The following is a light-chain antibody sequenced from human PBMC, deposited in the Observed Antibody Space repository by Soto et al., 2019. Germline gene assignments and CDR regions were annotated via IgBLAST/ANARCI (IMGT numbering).Light chain of an antibody. CDR1: QSISSY. Sequence: DIQITQSPSPLSASVGDRVTITCRASQSISSYLNWYQQKPGKAPKLLIYAASSLQSGVPSRFSGSGSGTKLTLTIASLQPDDFATYYCQQYETFSGTFGPGTKVDIK. J-gene: IGKJ1*01. CDR2: AAS. V-gene: IGKV1-39*01. CDR3: QQYETFSGT.